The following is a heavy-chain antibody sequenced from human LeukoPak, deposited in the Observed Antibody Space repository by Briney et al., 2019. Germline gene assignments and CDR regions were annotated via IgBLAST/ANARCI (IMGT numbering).Heavy chain of an antibody. Sequence: PSETLSLTCTVSGGSISSSSYYWGWIRQPPGKGLEWIGSIYYSGSTYYNPSLKSRVTISVDTSKNQFSLKLSSVTAADTAVYYCARRREIAVAGAADYWGQGTLVTVSS. J-gene: IGHJ4*02. D-gene: IGHD6-19*01. V-gene: IGHV4-39*01. CDR1: GGSISSSSYY. CDR2: IYYSGST. CDR3: ARRREIAVAGAADY.